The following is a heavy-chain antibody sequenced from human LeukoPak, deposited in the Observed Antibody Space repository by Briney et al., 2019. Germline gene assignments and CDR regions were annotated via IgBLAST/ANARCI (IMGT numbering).Heavy chain of an antibody. CDR2: IKADGSEK. V-gene: IGHV3-7*04. CDR1: GFTFSSHW. Sequence: GGSLRLSCAPSGFTFSSHWMSWGRQAPGKGLEWVATIKADGSEKYYVDSVKGRFTISRDNAKKSFYLQMNSLRTEDTAVYYCARARGMDVWGQGTTVTVS. J-gene: IGHJ6*02. CDR3: ARARGMDV.